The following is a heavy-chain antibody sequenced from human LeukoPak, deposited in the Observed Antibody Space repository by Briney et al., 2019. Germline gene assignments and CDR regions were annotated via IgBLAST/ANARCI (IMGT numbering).Heavy chain of an antibody. D-gene: IGHD1-14*01. CDR3: TRDEATTSRGTLPEY. V-gene: IGHV3-48*03. Sequence: GGSLRLSCAASGLTFSRYEMNWVRQAPGKGLEWISYIDSSGSVIYYVDSVKGRFTISRDNAKNSMFLQMNSLRAEDTAVYYCTRDEATTSRGTLPEYWGQGTLVTVSS. J-gene: IGHJ4*02. CDR2: IDSSGSVI. CDR1: GLTFSRYE.